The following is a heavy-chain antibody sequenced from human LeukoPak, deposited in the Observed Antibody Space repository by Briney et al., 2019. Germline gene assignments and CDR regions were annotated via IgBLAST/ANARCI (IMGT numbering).Heavy chain of an antibody. CDR3: AIENWNGFDY. V-gene: IGHV3-23*01. D-gene: IGHD1-1*01. CDR1: GFTFTSYA. CDR2: ITGSGGST. Sequence: GGSLRLSCAASGFTFTSYAMSWVRQAPGKGLEWVSVITGSGGSTYYADSVKGRFTISRDNSKNTLYLQMSSLRAEDTAVYYWAIENWNGFDYWGQGTLVTVSS. J-gene: IGHJ4*02.